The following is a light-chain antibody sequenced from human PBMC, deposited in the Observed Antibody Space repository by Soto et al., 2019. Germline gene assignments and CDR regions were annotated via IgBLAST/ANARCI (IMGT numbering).Light chain of an antibody. V-gene: IGKV1-39*01. CDR1: QSISSH. CDR2: GAS. CDR3: QQSYTTPRT. J-gene: IGKJ1*01. Sequence: DIQMTHSPSSLSASVGDRVTITCRASQSISSHLNWYQQKAGKAPKLLISGASSLESGVPSRFSGSGSGTDFTLTISSLQPEDFATYYCQQSYTTPRTFGQWTKVEIK.